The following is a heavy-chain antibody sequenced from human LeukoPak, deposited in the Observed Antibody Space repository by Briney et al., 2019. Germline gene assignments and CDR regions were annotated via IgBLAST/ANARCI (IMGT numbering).Heavy chain of an antibody. D-gene: IGHD2-2*01. CDR2: ISSSGSTI. V-gene: IGHV3-11*04. CDR3: ARDMSQVVPAAMFYYYGMDV. J-gene: IGHJ6*02. CDR1: GFTFSAYY. Sequence: GGSLRLSCAASGFTFSAYYMSWIRQAPGKGMEWVSYISSSGSTIYYADSVKGRFTISRDNSKNTLYVQMNSLRAEDTAVYYCARDMSQVVPAAMFYYYGMDVWGQGTTVTVSS.